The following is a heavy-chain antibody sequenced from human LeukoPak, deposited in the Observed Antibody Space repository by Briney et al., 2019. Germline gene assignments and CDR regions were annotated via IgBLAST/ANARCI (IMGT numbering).Heavy chain of an antibody. CDR3: ARGRGDYSSSWYEPFDY. CDR1: GGTFSSYA. D-gene: IGHD6-13*01. V-gene: IGHV1-69*13. J-gene: IGHJ4*02. CDR2: IIPIFGTA. Sequence: ASVKVSCKASGGTFSSYAISWVRQAPGRGLEWMGGIIPIFGTANYAQKFQGRVTITADESTSTAYMELSSLRSEDTAVYYCARGRGDYSSSWYEPFDYWGQGTLVTVSS.